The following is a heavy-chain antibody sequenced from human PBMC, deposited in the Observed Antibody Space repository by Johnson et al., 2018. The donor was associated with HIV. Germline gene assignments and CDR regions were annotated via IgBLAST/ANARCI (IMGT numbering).Heavy chain of an antibody. V-gene: IGHV3-49*04. CDR3: AGEFESPETDFWSGDDAFDI. D-gene: IGHD3-3*01. Sequence: VQLVESGGGLVQPGRSLRLSCTASGFTFGDYAMSWVRQAPGKGLEWVGFIRGKAYGGTTEYAASVKGRFTISRDDSKSIAYLQMNSLRAEDTALYYCAGEFESPETDFWSGDDAFDIWGQGTMVTVSS. CDR1: GFTFGDYA. J-gene: IGHJ3*02. CDR2: IRGKAYGGTT.